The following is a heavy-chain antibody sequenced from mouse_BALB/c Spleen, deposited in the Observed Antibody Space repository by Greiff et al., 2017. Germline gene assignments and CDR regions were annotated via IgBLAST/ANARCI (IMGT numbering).Heavy chain of an antibody. CDR3: AREVRGWFAY. CDR1: GYTFTSYW. Sequence: VQLQQSGAELAKPGASVKMSCKASGYTFTSYWMHWVKQRPGQGLEWIGYINPSTGYTEYNQKFKDKATLTADKSSSTAYMQLSSLTSEDSAVYYCAREVRGWFAYWGQGTLVTVSA. V-gene: IGHV1-7*01. D-gene: IGHD2-14*01. CDR2: INPSTGYT. J-gene: IGHJ3*01.